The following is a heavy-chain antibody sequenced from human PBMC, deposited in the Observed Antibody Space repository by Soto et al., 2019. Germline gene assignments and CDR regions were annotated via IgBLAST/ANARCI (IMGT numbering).Heavy chain of an antibody. CDR1: DCSISSSSFY. CDR2: IYHSGSS. V-gene: IGHV4-39*07. CDR3: ARKDYGDYGWFDP. J-gene: IGHJ5*02. D-gene: IGHD4-17*01. Sequence: SETLSLTCTVSDCSISSSSFYWGWIRQPPGKGLEWIGSIYHSGSSNYNSSLKSRVSISVDKSKNQFSLKLSSMTAADTAVYYCARKDYGDYGWFDPWGQGTLVTVSS.